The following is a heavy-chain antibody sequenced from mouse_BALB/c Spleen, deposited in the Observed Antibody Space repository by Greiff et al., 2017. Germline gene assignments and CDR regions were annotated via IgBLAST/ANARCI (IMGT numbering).Heavy chain of an antibody. D-gene: IGHD4-1*01. V-gene: IGHV3-8*02. CDR2: ISYSGST. Sequence: EVKLMESGPSLVKPSQTLSLTCSVTGDSITSGYWNWIRKFPGNKLEYMGYISYSGSTYYNPSLKSRISITRDTSKNQYYLQLNSVTTEDTATYYCARGSNWDVNFDVWGAGTTVTVSA. J-gene: IGHJ1*01. CDR1: GDSITSGY. CDR3: ARGSNWDVNFDV.